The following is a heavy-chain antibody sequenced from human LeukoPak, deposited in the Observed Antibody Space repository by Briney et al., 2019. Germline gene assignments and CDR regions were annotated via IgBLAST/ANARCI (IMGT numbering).Heavy chain of an antibody. CDR1: GFTFSTSA. CDR3: ARDHDWAFDL. D-gene: IGHD3-9*01. J-gene: IGHJ4*02. V-gene: IGHV3-48*02. Sequence: AGGSLRLSCAASGFTFSTSAMSWVRQAPGKGLEWIAYINHNAEMIFYPDFVKGRFSISRDNAKNSLYLQMNALRYEDTAIYYCARDHDWAFDLWGQGTLVTVSS. CDR2: INHNAEMI.